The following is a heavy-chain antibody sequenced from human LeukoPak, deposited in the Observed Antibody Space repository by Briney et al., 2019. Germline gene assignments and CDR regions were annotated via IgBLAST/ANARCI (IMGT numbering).Heavy chain of an antibody. J-gene: IGHJ4*02. CDR2: IKGDGSEK. D-gene: IGHD2-2*01. CDR1: GFTLSNHW. V-gene: IGHV3-7*01. Sequence: PGGSLRLSCAASGFTLSNHWMSWVRQAPGKGLAWVANIKGDGSEKYYVDSVRGRFTISRDNAKNSLYLQMNSLRAEDTAVYYCARSLQTRSTNPCEYWGQGTLVTVSS. CDR3: ARSLQTRSTNPCEY.